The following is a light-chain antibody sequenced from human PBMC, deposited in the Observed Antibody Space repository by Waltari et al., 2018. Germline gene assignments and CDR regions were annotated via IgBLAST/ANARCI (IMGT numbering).Light chain of an antibody. CDR2: DVY. CDR1: NSDIGVYTY. CDR3: SSYTLTTSV. Sequence: QSALTQPASVSGSPGQSITIPCSGANSDIGVYTYVSWYQQRPGKAPKLLIYDVYYRPSGVSLRFSGSKSGNTSSLTISGLQPEDEADYYCSSYTLTTSVFGGGTKVTVL. J-gene: IGLJ2*01. V-gene: IGLV2-14*03.